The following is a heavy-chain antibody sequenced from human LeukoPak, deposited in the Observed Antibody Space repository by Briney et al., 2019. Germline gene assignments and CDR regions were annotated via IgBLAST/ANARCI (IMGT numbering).Heavy chain of an antibody. CDR3: ARVAVVITMTRFDY. V-gene: IGHV4-38-2*02. CDR1: GYSISSGYY. CDR2: IYHSGSS. J-gene: IGHJ4*02. Sequence: SGTLSLTCTVSGYSISSGYYWGWIRPPPGKGLEWTGSIYHSGSSYYNPSLRRRVTISVDTSKNHFSLKLSSVTAADTAVYYCARVAVVITMTRFDYWGQGTLVTVSS. D-gene: IGHD3-22*01.